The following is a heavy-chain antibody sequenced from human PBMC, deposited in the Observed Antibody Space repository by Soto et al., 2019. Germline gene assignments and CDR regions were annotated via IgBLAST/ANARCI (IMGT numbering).Heavy chain of an antibody. CDR2: ISWNSGSI. CDR3: AKDEGSSGDFRWFDP. D-gene: IGHD6-6*01. Sequence: GGSLRLSCAASGFTFDDYAMHWVRQAPGKGLEWVSGISWNSGSIGYADSVKGRFTISRDNAKNSLYLQMNSLRAEDTALYYCAKDEGSSGDFRWFDPWGQGTLVTVSS. V-gene: IGHV3-9*01. CDR1: GFTFDDYA. J-gene: IGHJ5*02.